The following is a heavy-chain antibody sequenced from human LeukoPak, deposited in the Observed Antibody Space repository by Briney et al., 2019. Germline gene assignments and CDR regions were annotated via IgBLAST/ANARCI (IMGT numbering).Heavy chain of an antibody. J-gene: IGHJ4*02. CDR1: GGSISSYY. D-gene: IGHD3-22*01. Sequence: SETLSLTCTVSGGSISSYYWSWIRQPPGKGLEWIGEINHSGSTNYNPSLKSRVTISVDTSKNQFSLKLSSVTAADTAVYYCARGRRDSSGYSFYYFDYWGQGTLVTVSS. CDR3: ARGRRDSSGYSFYYFDY. CDR2: INHSGST. V-gene: IGHV4-34*01.